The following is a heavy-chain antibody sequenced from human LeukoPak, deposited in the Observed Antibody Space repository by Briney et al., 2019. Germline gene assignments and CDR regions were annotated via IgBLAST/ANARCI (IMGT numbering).Heavy chain of an antibody. D-gene: IGHD1-26*01. J-gene: IGHJ2*01. V-gene: IGHV3-23*01. CDR2: ISGRGGNT. CDR3: AKDRTVGASYWYFDL. Sequence: PGGSLRLSCAASGFTFTNYAMNWVRQAPGKGLEWVSGISGRGGNTYYADSVKGRFTISRDSSKNTLFLHMNTLRAEDTAIYYCAKDRTVGASYWYFDLWGRGTLVTVSS. CDR1: GFTFTNYA.